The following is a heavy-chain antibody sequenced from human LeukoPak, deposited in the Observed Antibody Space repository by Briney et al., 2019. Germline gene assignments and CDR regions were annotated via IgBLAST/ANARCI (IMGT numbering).Heavy chain of an antibody. D-gene: IGHD2/OR15-2a*01. CDR3: ARDRFLRRPEPAEY. CDR2: INWNGGST. Sequence: PGGSLRLSCAASGFNFHDYGMSWVRQAPGKGLEWVSSINWNGGSTGYADSVKGRFTISRDNAKNSLYLQMNSLRAEDTAFYCARDRFLRRPEPAEYWGQGTLVTVSS. J-gene: IGHJ4*02. CDR1: GFNFHDYG. V-gene: IGHV3-20*04.